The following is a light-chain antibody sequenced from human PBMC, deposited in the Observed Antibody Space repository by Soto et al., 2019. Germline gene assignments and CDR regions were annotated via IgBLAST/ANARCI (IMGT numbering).Light chain of an antibody. Sequence: LVLTQSPGTLSLSPGERATLSCWASQRVQSANLSWYQQKLGQAPRLVIYHTSTRATGISDRFSGSGSGTNFTLSTSTLEREDFAVYYCQQRNVWPPGTFGQGTRLEIK. CDR2: HTS. CDR3: QQRNVWPPGT. CDR1: QRVQSAN. V-gene: IGKV3D-20*02. J-gene: IGKJ5*01.